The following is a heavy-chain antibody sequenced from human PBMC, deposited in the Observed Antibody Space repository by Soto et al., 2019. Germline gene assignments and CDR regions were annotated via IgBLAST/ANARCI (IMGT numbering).Heavy chain of an antibody. D-gene: IGHD1-26*01. CDR1: GFTFSNYA. J-gene: IGHJ4*02. V-gene: IGHV3-23*01. CDR2: IRGRGDDT. Sequence: EVQLLESGGGLVKPGGSLRLSCAASGFTFSNYAMNWVRQAPGKGLEWVSSIRGRGDDTYYADSVKGRFTVSRDNSKSTLYLQMTSLRAEDTAVYYCSKDRWERPFLDSFDYWGQGTLITVSS. CDR3: SKDRWERPFLDSFDY.